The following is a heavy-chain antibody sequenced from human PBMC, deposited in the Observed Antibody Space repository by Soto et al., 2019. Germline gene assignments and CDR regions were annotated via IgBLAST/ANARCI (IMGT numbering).Heavy chain of an antibody. D-gene: IGHD5-18*01. CDR2: MNPGSGDT. J-gene: IGHJ5*02. CDR1: GYTFTNND. Sequence: SAEVSFKASGYTFTNNDVTWVRQATGQGLEWMGWMNPGSGDTGYAQKFQGRVTMTRNISIATAYMELSSLRSEDTAIYYCARMASFGSLNWFDPWGQGTLVTVSS. CDR3: ARMASFGSLNWFDP. V-gene: IGHV1-8*01.